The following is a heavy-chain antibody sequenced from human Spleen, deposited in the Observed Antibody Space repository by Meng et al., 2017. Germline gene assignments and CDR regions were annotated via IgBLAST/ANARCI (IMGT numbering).Heavy chain of an antibody. V-gene: IGHV1-2*06. D-gene: IGHD6-13*01. CDR3: ARDEDISAAGKLFGDY. CDR2: INPNSGGT. J-gene: IGHJ4*02. Sequence: QVQRVPSGAEWKKPGASVKVPCKASGYPFTGYYMHWVRQAPGQGLEWMGRINPNSGGTNNAQKFQGRVTMTRDTSISTAYMELSRLRSDDTAVYYCARDEDISAAGKLFGDYWGQGTLVTVSS. CDR1: GYPFTGYY.